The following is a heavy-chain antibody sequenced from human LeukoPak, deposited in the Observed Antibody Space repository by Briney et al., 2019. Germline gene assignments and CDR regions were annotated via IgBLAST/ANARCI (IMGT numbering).Heavy chain of an antibody. CDR2: ITSRSTI. J-gene: IGHJ4*02. CDR1: GFAFSTYG. Sequence: HPGGSLRLSCAASGFAFSTYGMNWVRQAPGKGLEWVSYITSRSTIYYADSVKGRFTISRDNVKNSLYLEVNSLRDDDTAVYYCARRVSGSYLDYWGQGILVTVSS. CDR3: ARRVSGSYLDY. V-gene: IGHV3-48*02. D-gene: IGHD3-10*01.